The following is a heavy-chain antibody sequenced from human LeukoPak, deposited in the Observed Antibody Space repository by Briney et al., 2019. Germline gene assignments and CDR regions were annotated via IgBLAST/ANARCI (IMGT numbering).Heavy chain of an antibody. CDR3: ARGTIIVVVPAAYNWFDP. V-gene: IGHV3-23*01. J-gene: IGHJ5*02. CDR1: GFTFNIYA. D-gene: IGHD2-2*01. Sequence: GGSLRLSCAASGFTFNIYAMSWVRQAPGKGLEWVSSITSSGTGTFYADSVKGRFTISRDNSESTLYLQMNSLRAEDTAVYYCARGTIIVVVPAAYNWFDPWGQGTLVTVSS. CDR2: ITSSGTGT.